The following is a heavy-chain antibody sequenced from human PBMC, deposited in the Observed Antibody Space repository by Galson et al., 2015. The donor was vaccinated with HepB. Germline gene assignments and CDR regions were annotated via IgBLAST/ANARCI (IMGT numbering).Heavy chain of an antibody. V-gene: IGHV1-69*04. D-gene: IGHD3-10*01. Sequence: SVKVPCKASGGTFSSYAISWVRQAPGQGLEWMGRIIPILGIANYAQKFQGRVTITADKSTSTAYMELSSLRSEDTAVYYCARDPRSFGEFGYWGQGTLVTVSS. CDR3: ARDPRSFGEFGY. J-gene: IGHJ4*02. CDR2: IIPILGIA. CDR1: GGTFSSYA.